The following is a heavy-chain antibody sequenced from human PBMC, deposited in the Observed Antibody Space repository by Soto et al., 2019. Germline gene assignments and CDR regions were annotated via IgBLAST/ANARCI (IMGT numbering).Heavy chain of an antibody. V-gene: IGHV3-30-3*01. Sequence: PWGSLRLSCAASGFTFSSYAMHWVRQAPGKGLEWVTVISYDGSNIYYADSVKGRFSISRDNSKNTLYVHMNSLRPDDTAVYYCARGSAAGIYFYSMDVWGQGTTVTVSS. J-gene: IGHJ6*02. CDR3: ARGSAAGIYFYSMDV. CDR2: ISYDGSNI. CDR1: GFTFSSYA. D-gene: IGHD6-13*01.